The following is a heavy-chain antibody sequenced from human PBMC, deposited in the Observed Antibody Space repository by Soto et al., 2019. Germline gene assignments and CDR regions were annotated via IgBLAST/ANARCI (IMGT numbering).Heavy chain of an antibody. J-gene: IGHJ5*02. CDR1: GGSFSGYY. D-gene: IGHD6-19*01. CDR3: AAAVARGWFDP. CDR2: INHSGST. V-gene: IGHV4-34*02. Sequence: QVQLQQWGAGLLKPSETLSLTCAIYGGSFSGYYWSWIRQPPGKGLEWIGEINHSGSTNYTPSLKGRLAKSVDTSTNQFSLTLPSATAAHTAVCYWAAAVARGWFDPWGQGSLVTVSS.